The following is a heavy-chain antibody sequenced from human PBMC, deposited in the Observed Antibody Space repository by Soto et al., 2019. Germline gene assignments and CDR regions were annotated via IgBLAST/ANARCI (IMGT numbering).Heavy chain of an antibody. V-gene: IGHV4-61*01. CDR2: IYYSGST. J-gene: IGHJ4*02. D-gene: IGHD6-6*01. CDR3: ARMYSSSFADFDY. CDR1: GGSVSSDSYY. Sequence: PSETLSLTCTVSGGSVSSDSYYWSWIRQPPGKGLEWIGYIYYSGSTNYNPSLKSRVTISVDMSKNQFSLKLSSVTAADTAVYYCARMYSSSFADFDYWGQGTLVTVSS.